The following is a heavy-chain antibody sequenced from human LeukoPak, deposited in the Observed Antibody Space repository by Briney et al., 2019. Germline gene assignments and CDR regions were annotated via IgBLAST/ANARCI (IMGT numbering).Heavy chain of an antibody. CDR3: ASSPLSRDSSGYYYFDY. Sequence: GGSLRLSCAASGFTFSSYWMSWVRQAPGKGLEWVANIKQDGSEKYYVDSVKGRFTISRDNAKNLLYLQMNSLRAEDTAVYYCASSPLSRDSSGYYYFDYWGQGTLVTVSS. CDR1: GFTFSSYW. CDR2: IKQDGSEK. V-gene: IGHV3-7*01. D-gene: IGHD3-22*01. J-gene: IGHJ4*02.